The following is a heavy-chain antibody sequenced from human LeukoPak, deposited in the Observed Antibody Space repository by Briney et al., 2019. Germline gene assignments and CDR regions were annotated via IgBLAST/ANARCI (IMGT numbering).Heavy chain of an antibody. V-gene: IGHV1-46*01. D-gene: IGHD1-26*01. CDR1: GYIFTNYY. CDR2: INPSGGRT. Sequence: ASVKVSCKASGYIFTNYYIHWVRQAPGQGLEWMGMINPSGGRTTYAKKFQGRVTMTRDTSISTAYMELSRLRSDDTAVYYCARDGHGGSYYDWFDPWGQGTLVTVSS. CDR3: ARDGHGGSYYDWFDP. J-gene: IGHJ5*02.